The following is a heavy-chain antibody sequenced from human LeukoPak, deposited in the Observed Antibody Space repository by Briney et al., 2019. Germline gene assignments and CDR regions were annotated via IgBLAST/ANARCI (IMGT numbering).Heavy chain of an antibody. CDR1: GGSISSGDYY. V-gene: IGHV4-30-4*01. CDR3: ARDSSPYCGGDCYGNWFDP. J-gene: IGHJ5*02. Sequence: SETLSLTCTVSGGSISSGDYYWSWIRQPPGKGLEWIGYIYYSGSTYYNPSLKSRVTISVDTSKNQFSLKLGSVTAADTAVYYCARDSSPYCGGDCYGNWFDPWGQGTLVTVSS. CDR2: IYYSGST. D-gene: IGHD2-21*02.